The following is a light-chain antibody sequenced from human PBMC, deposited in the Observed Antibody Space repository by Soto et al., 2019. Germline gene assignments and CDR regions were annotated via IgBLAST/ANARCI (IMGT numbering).Light chain of an antibody. Sequence: EIVLTQSPATLSLSPGERATLSCRASQSVSSSYLAWYQQKPGQAPRLLIHDASHRAAGIPARFSGSGFGTDFTLTISSLEPEDAAVYYCQQRSNWPPITFGQGTRLEIK. V-gene: IGKV3-11*01. CDR3: QQRSNWPPIT. CDR1: QSVSSSY. J-gene: IGKJ5*01. CDR2: DAS.